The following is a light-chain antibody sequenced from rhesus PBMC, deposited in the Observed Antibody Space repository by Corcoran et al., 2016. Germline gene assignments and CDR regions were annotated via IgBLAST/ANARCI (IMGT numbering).Light chain of an antibody. CDR2: EVT. Sequence: QAALTQPRSVSGSPGQSVTISCTGSSSDIGAYNYVSWYQQHPGTAPKIVIFEVTKRPTGVSGRFSGSKSGETASLIISGLQAEDEADYHCSSYAGSNTLVFGSGTTLTVL. CDR3: SSYAGSNTLV. V-gene: IGLV2-32*02. CDR1: SSDIGAYNY. J-gene: IGLJ6*01.